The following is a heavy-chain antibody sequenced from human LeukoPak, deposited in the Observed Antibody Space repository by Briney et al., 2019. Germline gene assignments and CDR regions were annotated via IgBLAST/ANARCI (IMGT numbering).Heavy chain of an antibody. V-gene: IGHV3-21*01. CDR1: GFTFSTYS. CDR3: ARELGGDYGEAFDI. Sequence: GGSLRLSCAASGFTFSTYSMNWVRQAPGKGLEWVSSIGGSSTSIYYADSVKGRFTISRDNAKSSLYLQMNSLRAEDAAVYYCARELGGDYGEAFDIWGQGTMATVSS. J-gene: IGHJ3*02. CDR2: IGGSSTSI. D-gene: IGHD4-17*01.